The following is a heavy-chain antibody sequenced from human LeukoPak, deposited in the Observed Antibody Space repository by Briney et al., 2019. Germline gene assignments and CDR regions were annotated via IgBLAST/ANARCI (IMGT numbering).Heavy chain of an antibody. J-gene: IGHJ4*02. CDR1: GFTFSDYA. Sequence: GGSLRLSCAASGFTFSDYAMSWVRPAPGKGLEWVSGISGSGTGTYYADSVKGRFTISRDNSQNTLYLQMSSLRAEDTAVYYCAKDGLGSVDYWGQGTLVTVSS. V-gene: IGHV3-23*01. CDR2: ISGSGTGT. CDR3: AKDGLGSVDY. D-gene: IGHD6-19*01.